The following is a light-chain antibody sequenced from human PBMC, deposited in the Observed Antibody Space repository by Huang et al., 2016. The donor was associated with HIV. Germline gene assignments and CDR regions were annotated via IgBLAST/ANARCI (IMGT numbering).Light chain of an antibody. V-gene: IGKV1-16*01. CDR3: QQYDIHPLT. Sequence: DIQMTQSPSSLSASVGDRVTITCRANQDINNFLAWYQQRPGSVPKLLIYAASTLQSGVPSRFSGNGSGTDFTLTIGCLHSEDVATYYCQQYDIHPLTFGPGTRVDIK. CDR1: QDINNF. CDR2: AAS. J-gene: IGKJ3*01.